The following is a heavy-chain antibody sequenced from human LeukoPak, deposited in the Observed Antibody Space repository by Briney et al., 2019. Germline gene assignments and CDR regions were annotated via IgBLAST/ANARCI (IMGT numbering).Heavy chain of an antibody. CDR3: AREILSSNGMDL. V-gene: IGHV3-66*01. CDR1: GFTVSSNY. CDR2: IYSGGST. D-gene: IGHD6-6*01. Sequence: GGSLRLSCAASGFTVSSNYMSWVRQAPGKGLEWVSVIYSGGSTYYADSVKGRFTISRVNSKNTLYLQMNSLRAEDTAVYYCAREILSSNGMDLWGQGTTVTVSS. J-gene: IGHJ6*02.